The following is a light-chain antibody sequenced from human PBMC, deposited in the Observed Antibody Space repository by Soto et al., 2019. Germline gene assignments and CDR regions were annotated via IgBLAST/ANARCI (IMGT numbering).Light chain of an antibody. Sequence: EIVLTQPPASLFLSAGKRTNLSCRASQSATRNYLASYQQNPGQAPMLLILGASVRDTVITDRFSGSGSGTDFTLTISRLEPEDFAVYYCQQYGSSPGTFGQGTKVDIK. CDR2: GAS. V-gene: IGKV3-20*01. J-gene: IGKJ1*01. CDR3: QQYGSSPGT. CDR1: QSATRNY.